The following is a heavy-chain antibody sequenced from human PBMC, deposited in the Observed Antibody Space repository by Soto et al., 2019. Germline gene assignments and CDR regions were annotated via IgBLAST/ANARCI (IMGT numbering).Heavy chain of an antibody. J-gene: IGHJ4*02. CDR3: AGGGEPYYDFWSGYYFDY. V-gene: IGHV1-8*01. D-gene: IGHD3-3*01. CDR1: GYTFTSYD. Sequence: QVQLVQSGAEVKKPGASVKVSCKASGYTFTSYDINWVRQATGQGLEWMGWMNPNSGNTGYAQKFQGRVTMTRNTSISTAYMELSSVRSEDTAVYYCAGGGEPYYDFWSGYYFDYWGQGTLVTVSS. CDR2: MNPNSGNT.